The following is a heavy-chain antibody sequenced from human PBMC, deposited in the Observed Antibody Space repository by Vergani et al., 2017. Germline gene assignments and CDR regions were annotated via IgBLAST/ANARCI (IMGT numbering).Heavy chain of an antibody. Sequence: VQLVESGAEVKKPGASVKVSCKASGYTFTSYYMHWVRQAPGQGLEWMGIINPSGGSTSYAQKFQGRVTMTRDTSTSTVYMELSSLRSEDTAVYYCARGGEAYSSSPGGWFDPWGQGTLVTVSS. J-gene: IGHJ5*02. D-gene: IGHD6-6*01. CDR3: ARGGEAYSSSPGGWFDP. CDR1: GYTFTSYY. CDR2: INPSGGST. V-gene: IGHV1-46*03.